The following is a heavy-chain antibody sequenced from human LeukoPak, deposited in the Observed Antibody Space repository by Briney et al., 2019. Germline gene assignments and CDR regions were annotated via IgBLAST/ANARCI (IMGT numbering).Heavy chain of an antibody. CDR1: GGTFSSYA. V-gene: IGHV1-69*13. CDR2: IIPIFGTA. D-gene: IGHD2-15*01. Sequence: WASVKVSCTASGGTFSSYAISWVRQAPGQGLEWMGGIIPIFGTANYAQKFQGRVTITADESTSTAYMELSSLRSEDTAVYYCARVTRYCSGGSCYYYYYGMDVWGQGTTVTVSS. J-gene: IGHJ6*02. CDR3: ARVTRYCSGGSCYYYYYGMDV.